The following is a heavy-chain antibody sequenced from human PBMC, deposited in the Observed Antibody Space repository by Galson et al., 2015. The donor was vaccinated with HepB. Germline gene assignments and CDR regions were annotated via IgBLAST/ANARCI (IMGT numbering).Heavy chain of an antibody. CDR2: TYFRSKWDS. V-gene: IGHV6-1*01. D-gene: IGHD6-19*01. CDR1: GDSVSSNSAV. Sequence: CAISGDSVSSNSAVWNWIRQSPSRGLEWLGRTYFRSKWDSDCAVSVKSRITINADTSKNQFSLQLNSVTPDDTAVYFCASIRSPDAFDIWGQGTMVTVSS. J-gene: IGHJ3*02. CDR3: ASIRSPDAFDI.